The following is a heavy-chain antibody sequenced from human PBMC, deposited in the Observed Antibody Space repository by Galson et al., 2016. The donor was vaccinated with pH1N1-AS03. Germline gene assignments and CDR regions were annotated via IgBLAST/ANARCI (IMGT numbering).Heavy chain of an antibody. CDR2: IWYDGSNK. D-gene: IGHD5-24*01. CDR3: ARDRPNYNVYLDH. V-gene: IGHV3-33*01. CDR1: GFTFRDYG. J-gene: IGHJ4*02. Sequence: SLRLSCAASGFTFRDYGFHWVRQAPGKGLEWVAVIWYDGSNKNYVDSVKGQFIVSSDKSNDTLYLQMNSLRVEDTALYYCARDRPNYNVYLDHWGQGILVTVSS.